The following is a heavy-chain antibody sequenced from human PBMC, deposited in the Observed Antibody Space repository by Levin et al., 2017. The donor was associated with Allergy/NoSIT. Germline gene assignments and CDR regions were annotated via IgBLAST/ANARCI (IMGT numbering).Heavy chain of an antibody. D-gene: IGHD3-22*01. CDR2: IIPIFGTA. V-gene: IGHV1-69*13. J-gene: IGHJ3*02. Sequence: SVKVSCKASGGTFSSYAISWVRQAPGQGLEWMGGIIPIFGTANYAQKFQGRVTITADESTSTAYMELSSLRSEDTAVYYCASDSERRITMIVVVSFGAFDIWGQGTMVTVSS. CDR1: GGTFSSYA. CDR3: ASDSERRITMIVVVSFGAFDI.